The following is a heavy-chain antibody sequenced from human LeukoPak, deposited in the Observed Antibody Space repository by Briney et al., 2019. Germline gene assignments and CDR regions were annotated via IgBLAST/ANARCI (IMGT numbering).Heavy chain of an antibody. J-gene: IGHJ3*02. CDR2: ISSSSSYI. CDR3: ARGPLVGANRLDAFDI. Sequence: GGSLRLSCAASGFTFSSYSMNWVRQAPGKGLEWVSSISSSSSYIYYADSVKGRFTISRDNAKNSLYLQMNSLRAEDTAVYYCARGPLVGANRLDAFDIWGQGTMVTVSS. D-gene: IGHD1-26*01. V-gene: IGHV3-21*01. CDR1: GFTFSSYS.